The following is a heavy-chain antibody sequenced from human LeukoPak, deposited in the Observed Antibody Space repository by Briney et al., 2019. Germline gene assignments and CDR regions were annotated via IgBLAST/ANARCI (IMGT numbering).Heavy chain of an antibody. CDR3: ARRDGYNSYYHGMDV. CDR2: ISSSGYI. J-gene: IGHJ6*02. V-gene: IGHV3-21*01. D-gene: IGHD5-24*01. CDR1: GFTFSYYT. Sequence: PGGSLRLSCAASGFTFSYYTMNWVRQAPGKGLEWVSSISSSGYIYYADSAKGRFTISRDNAKNSLYLQMNSLRAEDTAVYYCARRDGYNSYYHGMDVWGQGSTVTVSS.